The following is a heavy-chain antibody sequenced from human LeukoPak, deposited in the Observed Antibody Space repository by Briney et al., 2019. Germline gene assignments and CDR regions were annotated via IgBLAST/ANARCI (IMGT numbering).Heavy chain of an antibody. CDR2: IYANNQT. D-gene: IGHD1/OR15-1a*01. CDR3: ARTEEQVGDAFDI. J-gene: IGHJ3*02. Sequence: GGSLRLSCASSGFSVSTSFMNWVRQAPGKGLEWVSVIYANNQTYYADAVKGRFTIARDNSKRTVYLHMSELRAEDTGIYYRARTEEQVGDAFDIWGQGTVVTVSS. V-gene: IGHV3-53*01. CDR1: GFSVSTSF.